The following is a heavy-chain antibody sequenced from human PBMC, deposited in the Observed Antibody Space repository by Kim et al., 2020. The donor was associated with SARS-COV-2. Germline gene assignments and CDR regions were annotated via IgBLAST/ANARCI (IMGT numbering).Heavy chain of an antibody. CDR1: GGTFSSYA. J-gene: IGHJ6*02. D-gene: IGHD3-9*01. V-gene: IGHV1-69*13. CDR3: ARQYYDILTGYYRPSNYYYYYGMDV. Sequence: SVKVSCKASGGTFSSYAISWVRQAPGQGLEWMGGIIPIFGTANYAQKFQGRVTITADESTSTAYMELSSLRSEDTAVYYCARQYYDILTGYYRPSNYYYYYGMDVWGQGTTVTVSS. CDR2: IIPIFGTA.